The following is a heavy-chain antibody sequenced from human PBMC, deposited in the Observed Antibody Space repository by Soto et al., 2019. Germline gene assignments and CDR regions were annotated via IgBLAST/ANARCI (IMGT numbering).Heavy chain of an antibody. Sequence: ASVKVSCKASGYTFTSYDINWVRQATGQGLEWMGWMNPNSGNTGYAQKFQGRVTMTRNTSISTAYMELSSLRSEETAVYYCARGLAQWLVGWFDPWGQGTLVTVSS. CDR2: MNPNSGNT. J-gene: IGHJ5*02. CDR1: GYTFTSYD. D-gene: IGHD6-19*01. CDR3: ARGLAQWLVGWFDP. V-gene: IGHV1-8*01.